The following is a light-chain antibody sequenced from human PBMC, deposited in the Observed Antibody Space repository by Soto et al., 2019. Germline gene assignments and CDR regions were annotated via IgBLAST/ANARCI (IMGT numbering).Light chain of an antibody. CDR2: DVS. V-gene: IGLV2-11*01. Sequence: QSALTQPRSVSGSPGQSVTVSCIGTISDVGDYNSVSWYQQHPGKAPKLMIYDVSKRPSGVPDRFSGSKSGNTASLTISGLQAEDEADYYCCSYVGGYSYVFGIGTKLTVL. J-gene: IGLJ1*01. CDR1: ISDVGDYNS. CDR3: CSYVGGYSYV.